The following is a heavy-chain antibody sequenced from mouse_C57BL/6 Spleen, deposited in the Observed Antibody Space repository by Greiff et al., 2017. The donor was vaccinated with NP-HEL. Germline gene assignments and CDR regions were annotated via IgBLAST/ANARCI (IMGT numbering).Heavy chain of an antibody. Sequence: EVMLVESGGDLVKPGGSLKLSCAASGFTFSSYGMSWVRQTPDKRLEWVATISSGGSYTYYPDSVKGRFTISRDNAKNTLYLQMSSLKSEDTAMYYCARHGELGREGDYWGQGTTLTVSS. CDR1: GFTFSSYG. J-gene: IGHJ2*01. CDR3: ARHGELGREGDY. V-gene: IGHV5-6*02. CDR2: ISSGGSYT. D-gene: IGHD4-1*01.